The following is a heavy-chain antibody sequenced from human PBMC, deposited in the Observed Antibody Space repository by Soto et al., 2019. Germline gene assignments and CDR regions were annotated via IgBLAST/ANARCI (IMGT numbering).Heavy chain of an antibody. CDR3: AKDIRFEYYGMDV. Sequence: QVQLVESGGGVVQPGRSLRLSCAASGFTFSSYGMHWVRQAPGKGLEWVAVISYDGSNKYYADSVKGRFTISRDNSNNTLYLQMNSLRAEDTAVYYCAKDIRFEYYGMDVWGQWSTVTVCS. CDR2: ISYDGSNK. D-gene: IGHD1-20*01. V-gene: IGHV3-30*18. J-gene: IGHJ6*02. CDR1: GFTFSSYG.